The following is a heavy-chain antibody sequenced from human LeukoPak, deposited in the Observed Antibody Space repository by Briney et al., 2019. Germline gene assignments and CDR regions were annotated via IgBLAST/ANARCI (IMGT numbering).Heavy chain of an antibody. CDR3: ASALQTSNYYYGMDV. CDR2: IIPIFGTA. CDR1: GGTFSSYA. V-gene: IGHV1-69*06. J-gene: IGHJ6*04. Sequence: SVRVSCKASGGTFSSYAISWVRQAPGQGLEWMGGIIPIFGTANYAQKFQGRVTITADKSTSTAYMELSSLRSEDTAVYYCASALQTSNYYYGMDVWGKGTTVTVSS.